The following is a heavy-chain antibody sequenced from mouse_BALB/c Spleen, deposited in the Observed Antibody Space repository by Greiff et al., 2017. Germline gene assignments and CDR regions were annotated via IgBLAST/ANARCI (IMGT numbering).Heavy chain of an antibody. CDR1: GYSITSDYA. CDR3: ARSGDYGSPAWFAY. V-gene: IGHV3-2*02. CDR2: ISYSGST. Sequence: EVQLVESGPGLVKPSQSLSLTCTVTGYSITSDYAWNWIRQFPGNKLEWMGYISYSGSTSYNPSLKSRISITRDTSKNQFFLQLNSVTTEDTATYYCARSGDYGSPAWFAYWGQGTLVTVSA. J-gene: IGHJ3*01. D-gene: IGHD1-1*01.